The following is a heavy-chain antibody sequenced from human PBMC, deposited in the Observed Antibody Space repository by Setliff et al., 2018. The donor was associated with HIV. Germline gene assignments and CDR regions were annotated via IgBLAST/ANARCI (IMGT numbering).Heavy chain of an antibody. D-gene: IGHD3-10*01. V-gene: IGHV4-39*01. Sequence: SETLSLTCSVSGASVTSSSYHWGWIRQPPGKGLEWIGSIYYGGNTYSNPSLRSRLSISLDTSKNQFSLELYSVTAADTAVYYCATHYGSGSYYNYWGQGMLVTRLL. CDR1: GASVTSSSYH. J-gene: IGHJ4*02. CDR3: ATHYGSGSYYNY. CDR2: IYYGGNT.